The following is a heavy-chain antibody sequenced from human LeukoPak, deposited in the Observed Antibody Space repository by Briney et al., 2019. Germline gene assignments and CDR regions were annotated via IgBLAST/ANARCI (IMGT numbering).Heavy chain of an antibody. J-gene: IGHJ6*03. Sequence: ASVKVSRKASGGTFSSYAISWVRQAPGQGLEWMGGIIPIFGTANYAQKFQGRVTITTDESTSTAYMELSSLRSEDTAVYYCARAAPYYYYMDVWGKGTTVTVS. V-gene: IGHV1-69*05. CDR3: ARAAPYYYYMDV. CDR1: GGTFSSYA. CDR2: IIPIFGTA.